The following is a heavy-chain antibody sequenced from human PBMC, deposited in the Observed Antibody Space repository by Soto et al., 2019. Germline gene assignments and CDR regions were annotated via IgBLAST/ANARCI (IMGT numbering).Heavy chain of an antibody. CDR1: GGSISSYY. CDR3: AREDIVVVPAAYYYYGMDV. J-gene: IGHJ6*02. CDR2: IYTSGST. V-gene: IGHV4-4*07. Sequence: SETLSLTCTVPGGSISSYYWSWIRQPAGKGLEWIGRIYTSGSTNYNPSLKSRVTMSVDTSKNQFSLKLSPVTTADTAVYYCAREDIVVVPAAYYYYGMDVWGQGTTVTVSS. D-gene: IGHD2-2*01.